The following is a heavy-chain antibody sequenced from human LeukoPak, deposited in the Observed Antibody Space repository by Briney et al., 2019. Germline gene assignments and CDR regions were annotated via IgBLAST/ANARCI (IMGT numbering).Heavy chain of an antibody. J-gene: IGHJ4*02. Sequence: HPGGSLRLSCAASGFTFSSYAMSWVRQAPGKGLEWVSAISGSGGSTYYADSVKGRFTISRDNSKNTLYLQMNSLRAEDTAVYYCAKFSRVSGSIAAAGTAHYWGQGTLVTVSS. CDR3: AKFSRVSGSIAAAGTAHY. D-gene: IGHD6-13*01. CDR1: GFTFSSYA. CDR2: ISGSGGST. V-gene: IGHV3-23*01.